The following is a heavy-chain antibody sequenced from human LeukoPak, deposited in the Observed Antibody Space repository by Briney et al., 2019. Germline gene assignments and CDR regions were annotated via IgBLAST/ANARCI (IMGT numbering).Heavy chain of an antibody. V-gene: IGHV1-2*02. CDR3: ARVGHNWNRRADY. Sequence: ASVKVSCKASGYTFSGYYIHWVRQAPGQGLEWMGWVDPVTGDTNYAQKFQGRVTMTRDTSISTAYMEVTRLKFDDTAVFYCARVGHNWNRRADYWGQGTLVTVSS. CDR1: GYTFSGYY. CDR2: VDPVTGDT. D-gene: IGHD1-20*01. J-gene: IGHJ4*02.